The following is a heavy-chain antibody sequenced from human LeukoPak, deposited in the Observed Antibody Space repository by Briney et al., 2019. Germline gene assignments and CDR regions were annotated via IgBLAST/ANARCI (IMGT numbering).Heavy chain of an antibody. D-gene: IGHD4-17*01. Sequence: GGSLRLSCAASGFTVSSNYMSWVRQAPGKGLEWVAVISYDGSNKYYADSVKGRFTISRDNSKNTLYLQMNSLRAEDTAVYYCARGVTVTTPPDYWGQGALVTVSS. J-gene: IGHJ4*02. CDR1: GFTVSSNY. V-gene: IGHV3-30-3*01. CDR2: ISYDGSNK. CDR3: ARGVTVTTPPDY.